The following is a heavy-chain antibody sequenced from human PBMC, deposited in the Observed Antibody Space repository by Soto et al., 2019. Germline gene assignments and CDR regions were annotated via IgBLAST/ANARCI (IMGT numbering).Heavy chain of an antibody. CDR3: ARDPCIAAAGTGCAFDI. CDR2: IIPIFGTA. J-gene: IGHJ3*02. D-gene: IGHD6-13*01. Sequence: ASVKVSCKASGGTFSSYAISWVRQAPGQGLEWMGGIIPIFGTANYAQKFQGRVTITADESTSTAYMELSSLRSEDTAVYYCARDPCIAAAGTGCAFDIWGQGTMVTVSS. V-gene: IGHV1-69*13. CDR1: GGTFSSYA.